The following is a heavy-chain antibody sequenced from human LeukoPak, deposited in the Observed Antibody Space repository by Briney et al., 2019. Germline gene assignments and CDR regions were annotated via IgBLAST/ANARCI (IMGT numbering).Heavy chain of an antibody. CDR3: AKEMVYTTSSLDS. V-gene: IGHV3-9*01. Sequence: GRSLRLSCEASGFRFDDYGMQWVRQRPGKGLEYVAGMAWNSGRIGYADSVKGRFTISRDNAKNSLYLQMNSLRPEDTGIYYCAKEMVYTTSSLDSWGQGTQVTVSS. CDR1: GFRFDDYG. D-gene: IGHD2-8*01. CDR2: MAWNSGRI. J-gene: IGHJ4*02.